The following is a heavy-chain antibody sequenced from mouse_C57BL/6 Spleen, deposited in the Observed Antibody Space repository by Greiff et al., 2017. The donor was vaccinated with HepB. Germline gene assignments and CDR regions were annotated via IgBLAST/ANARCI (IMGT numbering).Heavy chain of an antibody. CDR1: GYSFTSYY. D-gene: IGHD1-1*02. CDR3: ARSRVGGYAMDY. CDR2: IYPGSGNT. J-gene: IGHJ4*01. V-gene: IGHV1-66*01. Sequence: QVHVKQSGPELVKPGASVKISCKASGYSFTSYYIHWVKQRPGQGLEWIGWIYPGSGNTKYNEKFKGKATLTADTSSSTAYMQLSSLTSEDSAVYYCARSRVGGYAMDYWGQGTSVTVSS.